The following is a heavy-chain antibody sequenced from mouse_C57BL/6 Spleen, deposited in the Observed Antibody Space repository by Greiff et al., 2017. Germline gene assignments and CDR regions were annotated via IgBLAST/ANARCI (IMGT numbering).Heavy chain of an antibody. CDR2: IDPSDSET. CDR1: GYTFTSYW. J-gene: IGHJ1*03. V-gene: IGHV1-52*01. Sequence: QVQLQQPGAELVRPGSSVKLSCKASGYTFTSYWMHWVKQRPIQGLEWIGNIDPSDSETHYNQKFKDKATLTVDKSSSTAYMQLSSLTSEDAAVYYCARSEGYYSNPYWYFDVWGTGTTVTVSS. CDR3: ARSEGYYSNPYWYFDV. D-gene: IGHD2-5*01.